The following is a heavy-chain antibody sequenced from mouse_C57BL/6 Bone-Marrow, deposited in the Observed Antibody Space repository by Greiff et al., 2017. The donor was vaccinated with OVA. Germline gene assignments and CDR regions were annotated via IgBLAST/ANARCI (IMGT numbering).Heavy chain of an antibody. D-gene: IGHD1-1*01. CDR1: GFTFSSYA. CDR2: ISSGGDYI. CDR3: TRGPSTTVVEGDY. Sequence: EVKVEESGEGLVKPGGSLKLSCAASGFTFSSYAMSWVRQTPEKRLEWVAYISSGGDYIYYADTVKGRFTISRDNARNTLYLQMSSLKSEDTAMYYGTRGPSTTVVEGDYWGQGTTLTVSS. V-gene: IGHV5-9-1*02. J-gene: IGHJ2*01.